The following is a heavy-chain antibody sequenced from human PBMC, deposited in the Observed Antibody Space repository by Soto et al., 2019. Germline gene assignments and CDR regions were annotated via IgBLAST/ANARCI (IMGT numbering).Heavy chain of an antibody. V-gene: IGHV3-49*03. CDR2: IRSKAYGGAT. CDR3: TRDGLWFGDLSDDAFDI. J-gene: IGHJ3*02. Sequence: GGSLRLSCTASGFTFGDYAMSWFRQAPGKGLEWVGFIRSKAYGGATEYAASVKGRFTIARDDSKSIAYLQMNSLKTEATAVYYCTRDGLWFGDLSDDAFDIWGQGTMVTVSS. D-gene: IGHD3-10*01. CDR1: GFTFGDYA.